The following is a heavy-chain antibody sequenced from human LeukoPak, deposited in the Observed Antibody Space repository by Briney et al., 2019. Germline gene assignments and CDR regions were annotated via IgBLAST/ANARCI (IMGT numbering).Heavy chain of an antibody. Sequence: SQTLSLTCAVSGGSISSGGYSWSWIRQPPGKGLVWIGYIYHSGSTYYNPSLKSRVTISVDRSKNQFSLKLSSVTAADTAVYYCARVSFGDYYDSSGYAFDPWGQGTLVTVSS. D-gene: IGHD3-22*01. CDR1: GGSISSGGYS. CDR3: ARVSFGDYYDSSGYAFDP. J-gene: IGHJ5*02. CDR2: IYHSGST. V-gene: IGHV4-30-2*01.